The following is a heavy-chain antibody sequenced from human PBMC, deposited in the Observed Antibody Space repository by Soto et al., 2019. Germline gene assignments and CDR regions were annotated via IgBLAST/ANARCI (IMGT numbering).Heavy chain of an antibody. CDR1: GYTFTSYY. V-gene: IGHV1-46*01. CDR2: INPSGGST. Sequence: ASVKVSCKASGYTFTSYYMHWVRQAPGQGLEWMGIINPSGGSTSYAQKFQGRVTMTRDTSTSTDYMELRSLRSEDTAVYYCARGIRITMVRGVISNSFDYWGQG. J-gene: IGHJ4*02. CDR3: ARGIRITMVRGVISNSFDY. D-gene: IGHD3-10*01.